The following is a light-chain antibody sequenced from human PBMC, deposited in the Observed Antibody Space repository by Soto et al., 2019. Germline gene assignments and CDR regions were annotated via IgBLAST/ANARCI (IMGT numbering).Light chain of an antibody. CDR1: CTDIGGYNY. CDR3: SSYTADMTYV. Sequence: QSVLAQPASVSGSPGQSITIYCIGTCTDIGGYNYVSWYQQHPGKAPTLMIYDVWARPLGVSHRFSGSKSGNTASLTISGLQGDDEADYYCSSYTADMTYVFGTGTKVTVL. J-gene: IGLJ1*01. V-gene: IGLV2-14*03. CDR2: DVW.